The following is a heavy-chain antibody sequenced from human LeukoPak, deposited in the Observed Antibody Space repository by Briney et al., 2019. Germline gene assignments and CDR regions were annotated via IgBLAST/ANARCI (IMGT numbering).Heavy chain of an antibody. CDR1: GFTFSSYS. CDR2: ISSSSSYI. Sequence: PGGSLRLSCAASGFTFSSYSMNWVRQAPGKGLEWVSSISSSSSYIYYADSVKGRFTISRDNAKKSLSLQMNSLRAEDTAVYYCARANYDILTGAHYFDYWGQGTLVTVSS. CDR3: ARANYDILTGAHYFDY. V-gene: IGHV3-21*01. J-gene: IGHJ4*02. D-gene: IGHD3-9*01.